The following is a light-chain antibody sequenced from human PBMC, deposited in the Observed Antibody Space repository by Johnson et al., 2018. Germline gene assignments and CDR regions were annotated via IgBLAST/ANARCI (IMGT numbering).Light chain of an antibody. V-gene: IGLV1-51*02. CDR2: ENN. CDR3: GTWDSTLSAGNV. J-gene: IGLJ1*01. CDR1: SSNIGNNY. Sequence: QSVLTQPPSVSAAPGQKVTISCSGSSSNIGNNYVSWYQQLPGTAPKLLIYENNKRPSGIPDRFSGSKSGPSATLGITGLQTGDEADYYCGTWDSTLSAGNVFGTGTKVTVL.